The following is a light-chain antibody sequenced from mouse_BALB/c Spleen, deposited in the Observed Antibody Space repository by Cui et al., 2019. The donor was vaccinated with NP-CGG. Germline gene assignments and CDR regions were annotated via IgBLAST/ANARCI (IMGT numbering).Light chain of an antibody. V-gene: IGLV1*01. J-gene: IGLJ1*01. CDR2: GTN. CDR3: ALWYSNHWV. CDR1: TGAVTTSNY. Sequence: QDDVTQEYALTTSPGETATLTCRSSTGAVTTSNYANWVQEKPDHLFTGLIGGTNNRAPGVPARFSGSLIGGKAALTITGAQTEDETIYFCALWYSNHWVFGGGTKLTVL.